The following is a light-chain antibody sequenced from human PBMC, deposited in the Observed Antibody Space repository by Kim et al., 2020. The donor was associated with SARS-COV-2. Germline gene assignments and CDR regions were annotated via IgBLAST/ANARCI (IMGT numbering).Light chain of an antibody. J-gene: IGKJ5*01. CDR2: AAY. CDR3: QTYHSASIT. Sequence: DIQMTQSPTSLSASLGDRVTISCRASQDISNNLGWYQQKPGKVPKLLIFAAYALQSGVPSRFSGSGSGTDFTLTINGLQPEDVATYYCQTYHSASITFGQGTRLEIK. V-gene: IGKV1-27*01. CDR1: QDISNN.